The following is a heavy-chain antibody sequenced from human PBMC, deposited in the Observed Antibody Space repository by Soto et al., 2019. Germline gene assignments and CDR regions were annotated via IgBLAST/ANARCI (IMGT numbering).Heavy chain of an antibody. Sequence: SETLSLTCTVSGGSISGYYWSWIRQPPGKGLEWIGYMYNTGSTVYNPSFKSRVTISVDRSKNQFSLKLSSATAADTAVYYCARHIRGNSCMDVWGQGTTVTVS. CDR1: GGSISGYY. CDR3: ARHIRGNSCMDV. V-gene: IGHV4-59*08. CDR2: MYNTGST. J-gene: IGHJ6*02. D-gene: IGHD2-21*01.